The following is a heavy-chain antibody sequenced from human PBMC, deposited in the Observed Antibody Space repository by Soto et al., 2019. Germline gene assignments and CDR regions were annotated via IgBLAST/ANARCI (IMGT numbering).Heavy chain of an antibody. CDR1: GFTFSYYW. D-gene: IGHD2-21*02. CDR2: IHSDGSST. V-gene: IGHV3-74*01. J-gene: IGHJ3*02. Sequence: EVQLVESGGGLVQPGGSLRLSCAASGFTFSYYWMHWVRQAPGQGLVWVSRIHSDGSSTTYADSVKGRFTISRDNAKNTLYLQMKSLRAEDTAVYYCARGDKGAFDMWGQGTMVSVSS. CDR3: ARGDKGAFDM.